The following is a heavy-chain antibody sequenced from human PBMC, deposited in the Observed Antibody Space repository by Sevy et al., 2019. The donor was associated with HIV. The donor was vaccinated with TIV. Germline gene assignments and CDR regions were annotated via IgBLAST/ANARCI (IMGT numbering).Heavy chain of an antibody. D-gene: IGHD2-21*01. CDR1: GYTFTSYY. Sequence: ASVKVSCKASGYTFTSYYMHWVRQAPGQGLEWMGWISPYTGDTNYARKFQARVTMTTDTSSRTAYLQLRNLSSDDTAVYYCGRDTPQGVVILPPDMRGGIDLWGQGTLVTVSS. CDR3: GRDTPQGVVILPPDMRGGIDL. CDR2: ISPYTGDT. J-gene: IGHJ5*02. V-gene: IGHV1-18*04.